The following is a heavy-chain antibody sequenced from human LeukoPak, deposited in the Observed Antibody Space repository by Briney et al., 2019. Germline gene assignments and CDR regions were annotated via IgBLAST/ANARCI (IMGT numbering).Heavy chain of an antibody. CDR1: GFTFSNYA. D-gene: IGHD5-12*01. CDR2: ISAGGTGT. V-gene: IGHV3-23*01. J-gene: IGHJ4*02. Sequence: EGSLRLSCAASGFTFSNYAMSWVRQAPGKGLEWVSAISAGGTGTYYADSVKGRFTISRDNSKNTLYLQMNSLRAEDTAAYYCASRNVDSSLPPRYWGQGTLVTVSS. CDR3: ASRNVDSSLPPRY.